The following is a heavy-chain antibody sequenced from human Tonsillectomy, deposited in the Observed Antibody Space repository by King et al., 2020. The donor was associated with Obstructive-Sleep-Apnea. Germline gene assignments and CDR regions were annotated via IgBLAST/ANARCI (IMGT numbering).Heavy chain of an antibody. V-gene: IGHV1-2*02. D-gene: IGHD1-26*01. CDR1: GYTFTDYY. CDR3: ARDGSDDGMDV. CDR2: FNPNSGGS. Sequence: QLVQSGAEVKSPGASVKVSCKASGYTFTDYYMHWVRQAPGQGLEWMGWFNPNSGGSNYAQNFQGRVTMTRDTSISTAYMELSRLKSDDTAVYYCARDGSDDGMDVWGQGTTVTVSS. J-gene: IGHJ6*02.